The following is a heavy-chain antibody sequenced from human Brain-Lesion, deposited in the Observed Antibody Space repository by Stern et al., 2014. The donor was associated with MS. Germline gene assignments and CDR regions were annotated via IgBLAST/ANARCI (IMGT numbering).Heavy chain of an antibody. J-gene: IGHJ4*02. V-gene: IGHV1-2*02. CDR1: GYTFPGYY. D-gene: IGHD3-22*01. CDR3: ATYYYDSTGYNDF. Sequence: QLVQSGAEVKKPGASVKVSCKASGYTFPGYYMHWVRQAPGQGLEWMGWINPKSGGTNYAQKFQGGVTMTRDTSINTAYMELSRLRSDDTAVYYCATYYYDSTGYNDFWGQGTLVTVSS. CDR2: INPKSGGT.